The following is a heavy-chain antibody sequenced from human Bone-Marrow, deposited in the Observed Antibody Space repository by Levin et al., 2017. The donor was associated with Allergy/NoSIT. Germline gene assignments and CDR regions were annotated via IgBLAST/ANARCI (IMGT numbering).Heavy chain of an antibody. CDR1: GYTFTDHY. J-gene: IGHJ3*02. D-gene: IGHD2-15*01. Sequence: RGESLKISCRASGYTFTDHYLHWLRQAPGQGPEWMSWMDPNSGRTDYADKVQDRLSMTRDTSISTIYMELSGLKPDDTAVYYCARGSAIVVPGGEAPDMWGQGRMVTVSS. V-gene: IGHV1-2*02. CDR3: ARGSAIVVPGGEAPDM. CDR2: MDPNSGRT.